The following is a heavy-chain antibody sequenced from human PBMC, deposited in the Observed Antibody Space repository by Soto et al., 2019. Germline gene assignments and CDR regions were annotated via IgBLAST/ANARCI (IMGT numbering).Heavy chain of an antibody. CDR1: GFAFSSYA. CDR2: ITSSGDTT. Sequence: EVQLLESGGGLVQPGGSLRLSCAASGFAFSSYAMSWVCQAPGKGLEWVSAITSSGDTTHYRDSVKGRFTISRDNSKNTLHLQMNSLRAEDTAVYYCAKRYYYDNSGLWDYWGQGTLVTVSS. J-gene: IGHJ4*02. D-gene: IGHD3-22*01. V-gene: IGHV3-23*01. CDR3: AKRYYYDNSGLWDY.